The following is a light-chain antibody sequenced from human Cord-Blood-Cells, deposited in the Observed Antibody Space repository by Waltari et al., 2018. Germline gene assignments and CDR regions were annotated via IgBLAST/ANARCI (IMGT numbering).Light chain of an antibody. J-gene: IGKJ4*01. CDR1: QSVSSY. CDR2: DAS. CDR3: QQRSNWLT. V-gene: IGKV3-11*01. Sequence: EIVLTQSPATLSLSPGERATLSCRASQSVSSYLAWYQQKPGQAPRLLIYDASNRATCSPARFSGSGSGTDCTLTISSLEPEDFAVYYCQQRSNWLTFGGGTKVEIK.